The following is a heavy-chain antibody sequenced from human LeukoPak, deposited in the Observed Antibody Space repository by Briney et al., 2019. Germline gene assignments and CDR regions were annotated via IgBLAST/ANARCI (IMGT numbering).Heavy chain of an antibody. Sequence: SVKVSCKASGYTFTSYAISWVRQAPGQGLEWMGRIIPIFGTANYAQKFQGRVTITTDESTSTAYMELSSLRSEDTAVCYCARSPGGLVVPAAYDYWGQGTLVTVSS. CDR2: IIPIFGTA. D-gene: IGHD2-2*01. CDR3: ARSPGGLVVPAAYDY. CDR1: GYTFTSYA. V-gene: IGHV1-69*05. J-gene: IGHJ4*02.